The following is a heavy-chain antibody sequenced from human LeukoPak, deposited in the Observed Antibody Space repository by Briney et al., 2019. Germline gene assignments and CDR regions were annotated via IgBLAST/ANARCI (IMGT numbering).Heavy chain of an antibody. CDR2: ISSSGSTI. J-gene: IGHJ4*02. V-gene: IGHV3-48*04. D-gene: IGHD3-22*01. CDR1: GFTFSNAW. CDR3: ARVPSSYYYDSSGPKV. Sequence: GGSLRLSCAASGFTFSNAWMNWVRQAPGKGLEWVSYISSSGSTIYYADSVKGRFTISRDNAKNSLYLQMNSLRAEDTAVYYCARVPSSYYYDSSGPKVWGQGTLVTVSS.